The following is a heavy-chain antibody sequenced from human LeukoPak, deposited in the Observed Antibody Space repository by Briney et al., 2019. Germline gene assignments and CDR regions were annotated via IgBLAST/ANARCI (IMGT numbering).Heavy chain of an antibody. D-gene: IGHD5-18*01. CDR2: ISWNSGSI. CDR1: GFTFDDYA. Sequence: PGRSLRLSCAASGFTFDDYAMYWVRQAPGKGLEWVSGISWNSGSIGYADSVKGRFTISRDNAKNSLYLQMNSLRAEDTALYYCAKVGVTAMVYYYFDYWGQGTLVTVSS. J-gene: IGHJ4*02. V-gene: IGHV3-9*01. CDR3: AKVGVTAMVYYYFDY.